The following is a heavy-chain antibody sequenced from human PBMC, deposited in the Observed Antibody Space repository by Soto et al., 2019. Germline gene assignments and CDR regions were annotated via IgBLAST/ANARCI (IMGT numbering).Heavy chain of an antibody. J-gene: IGHJ4*02. V-gene: IGHV1-2*02. CDR2: INPNSGGT. D-gene: IGHD3-22*01. CDR3: ARDRSDSSGLSYFDY. Sequence: GASVKVSCKASGYTFTGYYMHWVRQAPGQGLEWMGWINPNSGGTNYAQKFQGRVTMTRDTSISTAYMELSRLRSDDTAVYYCARDRSDSSGLSYFDYWGQGTLVTVSS. CDR1: GYTFTGYY.